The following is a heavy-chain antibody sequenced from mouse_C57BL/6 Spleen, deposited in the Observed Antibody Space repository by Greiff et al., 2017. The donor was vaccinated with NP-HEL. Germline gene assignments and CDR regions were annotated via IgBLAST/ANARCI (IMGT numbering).Heavy chain of an antibody. CDR3: ARALLLGWYCDV. D-gene: IGHD4-1*01. Sequence: EVKLVESGGGLVKPGGSLKLSCAASGFTFSSYAMSWVRQTPEKRLEWVATISDGGSYTYYPDNVKGRFTISRDNAKNNLYLQMSHLKSEDTAMYYCARALLLGWYCDVWGTGTTVTVSS. J-gene: IGHJ1*03. CDR1: GFTFSSYA. V-gene: IGHV5-4*03. CDR2: ISDGGSYT.